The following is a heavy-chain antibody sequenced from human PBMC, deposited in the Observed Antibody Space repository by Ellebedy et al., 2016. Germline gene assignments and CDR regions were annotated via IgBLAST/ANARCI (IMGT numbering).Heavy chain of an antibody. D-gene: IGHD2-15*01. CDR2: ISSSSSYI. V-gene: IGHV3-21*01. CDR3: ARDQWSVLESSGGDY. Sequence: GESLKISCAASGFTFSSYSMNWVRQAPGKGLEWVSSISSSSSYIYYADSVKGRFTISRDNAKNSLYLQMNSLRAEDTAVYYCARDQWSVLESSGGDYWGQGTLVTVSS. CDR1: GFTFSSYS. J-gene: IGHJ4*02.